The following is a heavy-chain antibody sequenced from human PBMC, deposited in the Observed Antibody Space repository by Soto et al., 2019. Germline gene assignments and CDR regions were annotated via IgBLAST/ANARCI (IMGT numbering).Heavy chain of an antibody. D-gene: IGHD3-10*01. J-gene: IGHJ4*02. CDR1: GGSLSGFP. CDR3: ARVSNAYGGNGAFDY. V-gene: IGHV4-59*01. Sequence: HVQLQESGPGQVKPSETLSLTCSVSGGSLSGFPWIWIRQPPGKGLEWVGYIYHTGRSNYNPSLKSRLTISLDMSRNQFSLQLTSVTAADTALSSCARVSNAYGGNGAFDYWGLGTLVTVSS. CDR2: IYHTGRS.